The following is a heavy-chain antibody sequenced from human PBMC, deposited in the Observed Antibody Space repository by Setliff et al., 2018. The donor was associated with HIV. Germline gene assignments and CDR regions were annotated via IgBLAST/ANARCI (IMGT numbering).Heavy chain of an antibody. D-gene: IGHD3-22*01. V-gene: IGHV4-34*01. CDR3: AREIPYSYGGRGHHL. Sequence: SETLSLTCALYGGSFSDYYWSWIRQPPGMGLEWIGEVNRGRRTNYNSSLKSRDTISIDTSRNQFSLTVSSVTAADTAVYYCAREIPYSYGGRGHHLWGQGTLVTVSS. CDR1: GGSFSDYY. CDR2: VNRGRRT. J-gene: IGHJ4*02.